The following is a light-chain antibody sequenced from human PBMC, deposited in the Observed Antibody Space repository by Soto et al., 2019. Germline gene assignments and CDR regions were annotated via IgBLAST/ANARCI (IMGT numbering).Light chain of an antibody. CDR1: QSVSNNY. CDR2: GAS. Sequence: DIVLTKYPGTLSLSPGERATLSCRASQSVSNNYLAWYQQKPGQAPRLLIYGASNRATGIPDRFSGSGSGTDFTLTISRLEPEDFAVYYCQQYGSSGTFGQGTKVDIK. CDR3: QQYGSSGT. V-gene: IGKV3-20*01. J-gene: IGKJ1*01.